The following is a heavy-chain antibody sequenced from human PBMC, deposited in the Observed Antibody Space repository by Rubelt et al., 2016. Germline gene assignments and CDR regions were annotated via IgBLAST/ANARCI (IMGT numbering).Heavy chain of an antibody. CDR2: INHSGST. J-gene: IGHJ5*02. CDR1: GGSVSSGSYY. CDR3: AREGTNWFDA. Sequence: QVQLQESGPGLVKPSETLSLTCTVSGGSVSSGSYYWSWIRQPPGKGLEWIGEINHSGSTNYNPSLKSRVTISVDTSKNQVSLKLSSVTAADTAVYYCAREGTNWFDAWGQGTLVTVSS. V-gene: IGHV4-61*01. D-gene: IGHD3-10*01.